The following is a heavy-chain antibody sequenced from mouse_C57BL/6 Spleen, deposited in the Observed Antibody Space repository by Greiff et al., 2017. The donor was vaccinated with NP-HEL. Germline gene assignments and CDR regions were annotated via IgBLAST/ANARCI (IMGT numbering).Heavy chain of an antibody. CDR2: IYPRTGNT. Sequence: QVQLKQSGAELARPGASVKLSCKASGYTFTSYGISWVKQRTGQGLEWIGEIYPRTGNTYYNEKFKGKATLTADKSSSTAYMELRSLTSEDSAVYFCAREPYGDVAYWGQGTMVTVSA. V-gene: IGHV1-81*01. CDR1: GYTFTSYG. D-gene: IGHD2-13*01. CDR3: AREPYGDVAY. J-gene: IGHJ3*01.